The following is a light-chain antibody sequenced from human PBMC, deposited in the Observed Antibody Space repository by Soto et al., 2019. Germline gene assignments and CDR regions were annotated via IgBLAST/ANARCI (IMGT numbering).Light chain of an antibody. V-gene: IGKV1-5*01. CDR3: QQYQSSWT. CDR2: DAS. Sequence: DIPMTQSPSTLSASVGDRVIITCRASQSISTWLAWYQQQPGKVPTLLIYDASNLESGVPSRFSGSGSGTEFTLTISSLQPDDYATYYCQQYQSSWTFGQGTKVEIK. J-gene: IGKJ1*01. CDR1: QSISTW.